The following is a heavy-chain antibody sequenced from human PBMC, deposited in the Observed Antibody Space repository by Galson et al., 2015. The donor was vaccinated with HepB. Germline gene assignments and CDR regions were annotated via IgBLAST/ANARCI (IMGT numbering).Heavy chain of an antibody. Sequence: SVKVSCKASGGTFSSYTISWVRQAPGQGLEWMGRIIPILGIANYAQKFQGRVTITADKSTSTAYMELSSLRSEDTAVYYCARDLVVVAAARGVAFDYWGQGTLVTVSS. CDR3: ARDLVVVAAARGVAFDY. D-gene: IGHD2-15*01. V-gene: IGHV1-69*04. CDR1: GGTFSSYT. J-gene: IGHJ4*02. CDR2: IIPILGIA.